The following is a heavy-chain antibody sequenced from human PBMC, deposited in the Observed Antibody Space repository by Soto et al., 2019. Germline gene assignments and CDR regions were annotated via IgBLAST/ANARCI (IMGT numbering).Heavy chain of an antibody. CDR2: ISSSGSPI. D-gene: IGHD2-2*02. J-gene: IGHJ5*02. CDR3: VRSWGVYCSSTRCYSPWLDP. CDR1: GFTFSSHE. Sequence: GGSLRLSCVASGFTFSSHEMNWVRQAPGKGLEWVSYISSSGSPIDYADSVRGRFTISRDNAKNSVILQMNSLRVEDTAVYYCVRSWGVYCSSTRCYSPWLDPWGQGTLVTVSS. V-gene: IGHV3-48*03.